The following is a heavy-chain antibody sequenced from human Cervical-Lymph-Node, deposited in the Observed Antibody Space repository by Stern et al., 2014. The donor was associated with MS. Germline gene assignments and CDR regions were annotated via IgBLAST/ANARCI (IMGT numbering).Heavy chain of an antibody. CDR3: ARDTSSPERSDW. J-gene: IGHJ4*02. Sequence: EVQLVESGGGVLQPGGSLRLSWTASGFTVSGDYMTWVRQAPGKGLEWVSLITNVGSTFYTDSVKCRFTISRDDSKNTVYLHMTSLRAEDTAMYYCARDTSSPERSDWWGQGTLVTVSS. CDR2: ITNVGST. D-gene: IGHD1-1*01. V-gene: IGHV3-53*01. CDR1: GFTVSGDY.